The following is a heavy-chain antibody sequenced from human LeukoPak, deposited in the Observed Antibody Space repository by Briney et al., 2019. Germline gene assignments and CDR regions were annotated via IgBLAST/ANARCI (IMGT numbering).Heavy chain of an antibody. J-gene: IGHJ4*02. D-gene: IGHD4-23*01. CDR2: INSDGSST. Sequence: GGSLRLSCAASGFTFSSYWMHWVRRAPGKGLVWVSRINSDGSSTSYADSVKGRFTISRDNAKNTLYLQMNSLRAEDTAVYYCARSADYGGNTVVYWGQGTLVTVSS. V-gene: IGHV3-74*01. CDR1: GFTFSSYW. CDR3: ARSADYGGNTVVY.